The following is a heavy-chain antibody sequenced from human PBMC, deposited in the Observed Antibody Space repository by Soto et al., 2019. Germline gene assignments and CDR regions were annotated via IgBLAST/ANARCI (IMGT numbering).Heavy chain of an antibody. V-gene: IGHV3-48*01. CDR2: ISSSSSTI. J-gene: IGHJ4*02. CDR1: GFTFSSYS. Sequence: GGSLRLSCAASGFTFSSYSMNWVRQAPGKGLEWVSYISSSSSTIYYADSVKGRFTISRDNAKNSLYLQMNSLRAEDTAVYYCARTADVLRYFDWTDYFDYWGQGTLVTVSS. D-gene: IGHD3-9*01. CDR3: ARTADVLRYFDWTDYFDY.